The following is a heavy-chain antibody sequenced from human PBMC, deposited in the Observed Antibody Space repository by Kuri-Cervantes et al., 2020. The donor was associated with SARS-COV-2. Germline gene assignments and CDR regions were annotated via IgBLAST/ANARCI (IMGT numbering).Heavy chain of an antibody. J-gene: IGHJ6*02. Sequence: SVKVSCKASGGTFSSYAISWVRQAPGQGLEWMGGIIPIFGTANYAQKFQGRVTITADESTSTAYMELSSLRSEDTTVYYCARGARKKLINIVLMVYARDYGMDVWGQGTTVTVSS. CDR3: ARGARKKLINIVLMVYARDYGMDV. CDR1: GGTFSSYA. CDR2: IIPIFGTA. V-gene: IGHV1-69*13. D-gene: IGHD2-8*01.